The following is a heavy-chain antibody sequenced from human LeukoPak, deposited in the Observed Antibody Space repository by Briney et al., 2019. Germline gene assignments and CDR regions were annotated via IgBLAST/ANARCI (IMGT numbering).Heavy chain of an antibody. CDR3: ARVFRRGSYYGY. V-gene: IGHV1-2*02. CDR1: GYTFTDYY. Sequence: ASVKVSCKTSGYTFTDYYIHWVRQAPGQGLEWMGWINPDSGYTNYAQKFQGRVTMTRNTSISTAYMELSSLRSEDTAVYYCARVFRRGSYYGYWGQGTLVTVSS. J-gene: IGHJ4*02. D-gene: IGHD1-26*01. CDR2: INPDSGYT.